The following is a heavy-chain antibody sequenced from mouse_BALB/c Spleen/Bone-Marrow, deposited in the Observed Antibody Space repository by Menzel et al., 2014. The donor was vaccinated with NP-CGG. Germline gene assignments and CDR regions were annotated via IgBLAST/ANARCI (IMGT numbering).Heavy chain of an antibody. V-gene: IGHV1S29*02. Sequence: VQLQQSGPELVKSGTSVKISCKASGYTFTDYNMHCVEQSHGKSLEWIGYIYPFNGGTDYNQKFKSKATMTVDKSSSTEYMELRNLTSEDSAVYYCARSSYVDYWGQGTTLTVSS. J-gene: IGHJ2*01. CDR3: ARSSYVDY. CDR1: GYTFTDYN. D-gene: IGHD1-1*01. CDR2: IYPFNGGT.